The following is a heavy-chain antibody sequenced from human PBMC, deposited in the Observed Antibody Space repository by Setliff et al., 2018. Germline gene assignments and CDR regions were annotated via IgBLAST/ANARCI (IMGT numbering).Heavy chain of an antibody. V-gene: IGHV1-2*02. Sequence: GASVKVSCKASGYTFTGYYMHWVRQAPGQGLEWMGWINPNSGGTNYAQKFQGRVTMTTDTSTRTAYMEVTSLRSDDTAVYYCATEKFPGDWGDYWGQGTLVTVSS. CDR1: GYTFTGYY. CDR2: INPNSGGT. CDR3: ATEKFPGDWGDY. J-gene: IGHJ4*02. D-gene: IGHD2-21*01.